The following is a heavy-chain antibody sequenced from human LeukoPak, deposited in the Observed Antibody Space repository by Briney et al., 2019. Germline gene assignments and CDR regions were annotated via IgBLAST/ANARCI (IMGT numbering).Heavy chain of an antibody. V-gene: IGHV1-46*01. J-gene: IGHJ3*02. CDR2: INPSGGST. CDR3: ARATPAYCGGDCYSGAFDI. Sequence: ASVKVSCKASGYTFTIYYMHWVRQAPGQGLEWMGIINPSGGSTSYAQKFQGRVTMTRDTSTSTVYMELSSLRSEDTAVYYCARATPAYCGGDCYSGAFDIWGQGTMVTVSS. CDR1: GYTFTIYY. D-gene: IGHD2-21*02.